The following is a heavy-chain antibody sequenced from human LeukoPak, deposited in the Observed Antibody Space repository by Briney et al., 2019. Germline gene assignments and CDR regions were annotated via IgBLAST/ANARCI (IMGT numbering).Heavy chain of an antibody. D-gene: IGHD4-17*01. J-gene: IGHJ3*02. CDR2: IYHSGST. CDR3: ARDNFHMTTVTTIRAFDI. Sequence: PSETLSLTCTVSGYSISSGYYWGWIRQPPGKGLEWIGSIYHSGSTYYNPSLESRVTISVDTSKNQFSLKLSSVTAADTAVYYCARDNFHMTTVTTIRAFDIWGQGTMVTVSS. V-gene: IGHV4-38-2*02. CDR1: GYSISSGYY.